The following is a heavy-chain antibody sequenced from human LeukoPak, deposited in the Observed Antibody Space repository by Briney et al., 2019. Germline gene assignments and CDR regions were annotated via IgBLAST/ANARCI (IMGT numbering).Heavy chain of an antibody. J-gene: IGHJ4*02. Sequence: GGSLRLSCAASEFTFSHHWMTWVRQAPGKGLELVANIKQDGSETYYVDSVKGRFTISRDNSKNTLYLQMNSLRAEDTAVYYCAKEAYDSSGYYYVQGDYFDYWGQGTLVTVSS. CDR3: AKEAYDSSGYYYVQGDYFDY. CDR1: EFTFSHHW. V-gene: IGHV3-7*01. D-gene: IGHD3-22*01. CDR2: IKQDGSET.